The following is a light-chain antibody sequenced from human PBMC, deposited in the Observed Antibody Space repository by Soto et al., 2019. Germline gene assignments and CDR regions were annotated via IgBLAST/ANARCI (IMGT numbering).Light chain of an antibody. V-gene: IGKV3-11*01. Sequence: EIVLTQSPATLSLSPGERATLSCRASQSVSSYLAWYQQKPGQAPRILLYDVSNRATGIPARFSGSGSGTDFTLTISSREPEDFAVYYCKQRSNWPITFGQGTRLEIK. CDR1: QSVSSY. J-gene: IGKJ5*01. CDR3: KQRSNWPIT. CDR2: DVS.